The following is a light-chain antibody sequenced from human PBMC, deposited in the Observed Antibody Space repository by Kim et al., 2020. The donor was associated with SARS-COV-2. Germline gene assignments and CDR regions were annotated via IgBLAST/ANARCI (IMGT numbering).Light chain of an antibody. V-gene: IGKV3-15*01. CDR3: QQYNDWPPA. Sequence: MSTGERATLSCRASHSVSSNLAWYQQKPGQAPRLLIYGASTRATDIPARFTGSGSGTEFTLTISSLQSEDFAVYSCQQYNDWPPAFGQGTKVDIK. CDR1: HSVSSN. J-gene: IGKJ1*01. CDR2: GAS.